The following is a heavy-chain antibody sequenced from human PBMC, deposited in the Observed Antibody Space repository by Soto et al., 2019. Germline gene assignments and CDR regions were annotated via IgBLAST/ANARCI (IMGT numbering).Heavy chain of an antibody. J-gene: IGHJ4*02. V-gene: IGHV3-21*06. CDR1: GFAFSKYS. CDR2: INDRSNYI. CDR3: ANFPSCSSSACLDY. D-gene: IGHD2-15*01. Sequence: PGGSLRLSGAASGFAFSKYSINFFRHSPGKWLEWVSSINDRSNYIYYADSVKGRFTISRDNAINSLYLQMNSLRPDDTAVYYCANFPSCSSSACLDYWGRGTLVTVSS.